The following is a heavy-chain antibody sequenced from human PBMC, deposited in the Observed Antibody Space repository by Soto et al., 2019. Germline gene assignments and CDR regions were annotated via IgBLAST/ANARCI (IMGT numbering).Heavy chain of an antibody. CDR2: ISGSGGST. Sequence: VQLLESGGGLEQPGGSLRLSCVASGFTISSYAMSWVRQAPGKGLEWVSAISGSGGSTYYADSVKGRFTISRDSSKNTLYLQMNSLRAEDTAIYYCVKDYSRVWMFYWGQGTLVTVSS. J-gene: IGHJ4*02. V-gene: IGHV3-23*01. CDR3: VKDYSRVWMFY. D-gene: IGHD1-1*01. CDR1: GFTISSYA.